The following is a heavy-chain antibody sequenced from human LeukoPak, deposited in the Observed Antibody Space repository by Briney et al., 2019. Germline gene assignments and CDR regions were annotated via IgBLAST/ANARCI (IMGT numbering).Heavy chain of an antibody. Sequence: PGGSLRLSCAASGFTFSSYGMHWVRQAPGKGLEWVAVIWYDGSNKYYADSVKGRFTISRDNSKNTLYLQMNSLRAEDTAVYCCARDYGPYSGSYERAFDIWGQGTMVTVSS. CDR2: IWYDGSNK. V-gene: IGHV3-33*01. J-gene: IGHJ3*02. CDR3: ARDYGPYSGSYERAFDI. CDR1: GFTFSSYG. D-gene: IGHD1-26*01.